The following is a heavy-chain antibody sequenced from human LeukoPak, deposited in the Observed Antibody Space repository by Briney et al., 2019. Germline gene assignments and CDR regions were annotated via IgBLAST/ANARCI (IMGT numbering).Heavy chain of an antibody. Sequence: PSETLSLTCTVSGGSISSSSYYWGWIRQPPGKGLEWIGSIYYSGSTYYNPSLKSRVTISVDTSKNQFSLKLSSVTAADTAVYYCASPRYCSSTSCPYYYYGMDVWGQGTTVTVSS. D-gene: IGHD2-2*01. V-gene: IGHV4-39*01. J-gene: IGHJ6*02. CDR2: IYYSGST. CDR1: GGSISSSSYY. CDR3: ASPRYCSSTSCPYYYYGMDV.